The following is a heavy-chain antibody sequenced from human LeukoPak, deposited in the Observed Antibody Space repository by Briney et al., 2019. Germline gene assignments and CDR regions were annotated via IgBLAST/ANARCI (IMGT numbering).Heavy chain of an antibody. J-gene: IGHJ4*02. Sequence: GGSLRLSCAASGFTFSSYEMNWVRQAPGKGLEWVSYISSSGSTIYYADSVKGRFTISRDNAKNSLYLQMNSLRAEDTAVYYCAREGRGFTVDYWGQGTLVTVSS. V-gene: IGHV3-48*03. CDR1: GFTFSSYE. D-gene: IGHD5-24*01. CDR3: AREGRGFTVDY. CDR2: ISSSGSTI.